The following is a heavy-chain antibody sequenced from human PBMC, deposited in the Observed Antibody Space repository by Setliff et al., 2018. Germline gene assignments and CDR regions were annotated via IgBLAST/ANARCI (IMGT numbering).Heavy chain of an antibody. V-gene: IGHV3-30*19. CDR3: AREGLTGPVVISVAYYFDS. J-gene: IGHJ4*02. D-gene: IGHD2-21*01. CDR1: GFTFNDYG. CDR2: DRGYYK. Sequence: GGSLSLSCKTSGFTFNDYGIQWVRQAPGKGLEWVASDRGYYKYYADSVRGRLTVSRDESKNTVFLEMNSLRVDDTATYYCAREGLTGPVVISVAYYFDSWGQGTVGTVSS.